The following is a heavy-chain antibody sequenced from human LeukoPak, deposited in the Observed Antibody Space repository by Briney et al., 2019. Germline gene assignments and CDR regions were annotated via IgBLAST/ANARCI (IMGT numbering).Heavy chain of an antibody. CDR2: ISSNGGTT. Sequence: PGGSLRLSCAASGFTFSSYAMHWVRLSPGKGLEYVSGISSNGGTTSYADSVQGRFTISRDNSKNTLYLQVGSLRGGDMAVYYCAKVGSGWPGYYFDYWGQGTLVTVSS. J-gene: IGHJ4*02. CDR1: GFTFSSYA. D-gene: IGHD6-19*01. V-gene: IGHV3-64*02. CDR3: AKVGSGWPGYYFDY.